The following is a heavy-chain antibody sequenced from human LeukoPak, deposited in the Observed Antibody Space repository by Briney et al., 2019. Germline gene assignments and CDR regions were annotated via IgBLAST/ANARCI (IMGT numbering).Heavy chain of an antibody. J-gene: IGHJ4*02. CDR1: GYTFTRYD. CDR2: VNTKSGNT. CDR3: ARGDGTMMSY. V-gene: IGHV1-8*03. D-gene: IGHD3-22*01. Sequence: ASVKVSCKASGYTFTRYDINWVRQATGQGLEWLGWVNTKSGNTGSAQNFQGRVTITRDTSISTAYMELSSLRSDDTAVYYCARGDGTMMSYWGQGTLVTVSS.